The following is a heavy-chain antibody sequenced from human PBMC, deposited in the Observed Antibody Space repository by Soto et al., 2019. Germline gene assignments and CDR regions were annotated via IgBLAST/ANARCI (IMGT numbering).Heavy chain of an antibody. J-gene: IGHJ6*02. Sequence: AGGSLRLSCAGSGFSFDSYSMHWVRQAPGKGLEWVTTVSFDSKNKYYIDSVEGRFTISRDNSKNMLYLQMNSLTHEDTAVYYCAKESVEATYSFYGMDVWGPGTTVTVSS. D-gene: IGHD4-4*01. CDR1: GFSFDSYS. CDR3: AKESVEATYSFYGMDV. CDR2: VSFDSKNK. V-gene: IGHV3-30*18.